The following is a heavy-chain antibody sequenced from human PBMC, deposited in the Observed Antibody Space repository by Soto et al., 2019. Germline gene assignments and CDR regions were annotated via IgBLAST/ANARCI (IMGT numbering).Heavy chain of an antibody. Sequence: SETLSLTCAVYGGSVSGYYWSWIRQPPGKGLEWIGEINHSGSTNYNPSLKSRVTISVDTSKNQFSLKLSSVTAADTAVYYCARGLDPGHFDYWGQGTLVTVSS. CDR2: INHSGST. V-gene: IGHV4-34*01. CDR3: ARGLDPGHFDY. CDR1: GGSVSGYY. J-gene: IGHJ4*02. D-gene: IGHD1-1*01.